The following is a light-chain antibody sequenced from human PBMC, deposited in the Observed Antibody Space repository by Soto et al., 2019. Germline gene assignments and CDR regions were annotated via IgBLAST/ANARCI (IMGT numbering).Light chain of an antibody. Sequence: NVLTQSPGTLSLSPGERATLSCRASQSLSGNYLAWYQQKPGQAPRVLIYRASIRATGISDRFSGSGSGTDFTLTISRLEHEDFEVYYCQHYGASQWTLGQGTKVDIK. CDR2: RAS. CDR3: QHYGASQWT. CDR1: QSLSGNY. J-gene: IGKJ1*01. V-gene: IGKV3-20*01.